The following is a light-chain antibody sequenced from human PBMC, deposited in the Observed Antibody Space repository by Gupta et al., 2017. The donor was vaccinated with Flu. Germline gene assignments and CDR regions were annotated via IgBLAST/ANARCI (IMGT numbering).Light chain of an antibody. CDR1: QSLLHSNGYYY. CDR3: RQAVPTPET. Sequence: DIVLTQSPLSLPVTPGEPASVSCRSSQSLLHSNGYYYLDWYLQKPGQSPQLLIYWGSYRASGVPDRFSGSGSGTEFTLRISRVEAEDVGIYYCRQAVPTPETFGQGTKVEIK. V-gene: IGKV2-28*01. CDR2: WGS. J-gene: IGKJ1*01.